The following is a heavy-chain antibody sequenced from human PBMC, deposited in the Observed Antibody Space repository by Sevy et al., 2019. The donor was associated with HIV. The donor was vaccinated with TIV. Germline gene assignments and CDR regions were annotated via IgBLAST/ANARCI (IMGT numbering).Heavy chain of an antibody. Sequence: SETLSLTCTLSGGSISSNNHYWGWIRQPPGKGLEWIGSLAYRGSPYHNPSLKNRLTMSVDTSKKQFSLKPSFVTAADTAVYYCVRITIFGVLTGNWFDPWGQGTLVTVSS. CDR3: VRITIFGVLTGNWFDP. D-gene: IGHD3-3*01. V-gene: IGHV4-39*01. CDR1: GGSISSNNHY. J-gene: IGHJ5*02. CDR2: LAYRGSP.